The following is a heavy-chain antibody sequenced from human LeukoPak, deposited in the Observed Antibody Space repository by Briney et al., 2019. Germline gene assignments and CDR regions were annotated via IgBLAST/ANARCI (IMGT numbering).Heavy chain of an antibody. J-gene: IGHJ2*01. V-gene: IGHV4-34*01. D-gene: IGHD6-19*01. Sequence: SETLSLTCAVYGGSFSGYYWSWIRQPPGKGLEWIGEINHSGSTNYNPSLRSRVTISVDTSKNQFSLKLSSVTAADTAVYYCARAGLVRDWYFDLWGRGTLVTVSS. CDR3: ARAGLVRDWYFDL. CDR2: INHSGST. CDR1: GGSFSGYY.